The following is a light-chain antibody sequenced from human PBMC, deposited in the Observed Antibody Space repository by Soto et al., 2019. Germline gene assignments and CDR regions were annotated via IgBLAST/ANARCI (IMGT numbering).Light chain of an antibody. J-gene: IGLJ3*02. CDR1: SSDVGSYNL. Sequence: QSVLTQPASVSGSPGQSITISCTGTSSDVGSYNLVSWYQQHPGKAPKLMIYDVSNRPSGVSNRFSGSKSDNTASLTISGLQAEDEAYYYCSSYTGSSTWVFGGGTQLTVL. CDR2: DVS. V-gene: IGLV2-14*02. CDR3: SSYTGSSTWV.